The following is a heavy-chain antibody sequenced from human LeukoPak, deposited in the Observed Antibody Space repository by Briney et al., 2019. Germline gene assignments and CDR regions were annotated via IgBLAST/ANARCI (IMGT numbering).Heavy chain of an antibody. CDR2: IYYSGST. V-gene: IGHV4-39*01. Sequence: SETLSLTCTVSGGSISSSSSYWGWIRQPPGKGLEWIGSIYYSGSTYYNPSLKSRVTISVDTSKNQFSLKLSSVTAADTAVYYCARLDSSSWPNYYYYMDVWGKGTTVTISS. J-gene: IGHJ6*03. CDR1: GGSISSSSSY. CDR3: ARLDSSSWPNYYYYMDV. D-gene: IGHD6-13*01.